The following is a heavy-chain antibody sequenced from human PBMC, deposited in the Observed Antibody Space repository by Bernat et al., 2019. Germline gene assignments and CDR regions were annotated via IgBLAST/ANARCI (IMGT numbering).Heavy chain of an antibody. CDR1: GYTFTGYY. Sequence: QVQLVQSGAEVKKPGASVKVSCKASGYTFTGYYMHWVRQAPGQGLEWMGWINPNSGGTNYAQKFQGRVTMTRDTSISTAYMELSRLRSDDTAVYYWAGGYSSGWYDGGLFGYWGQGTLVTVSS. CDR2: INPNSGGT. J-gene: IGHJ4*02. V-gene: IGHV1-2*02. D-gene: IGHD6-19*01. CDR3: AGGYSSGWYDGGLFGY.